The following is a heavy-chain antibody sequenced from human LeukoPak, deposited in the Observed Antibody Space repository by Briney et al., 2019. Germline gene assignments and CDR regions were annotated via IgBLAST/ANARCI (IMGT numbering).Heavy chain of an antibody. J-gene: IGHJ4*02. V-gene: IGHV3-30-3*01. CDR1: GFTLTNYA. CDR2: ISYDGSNK. CDR3: ARDTTGTTEKDYDY. Sequence: GGSLRLSCAASGFTLTNYAMSWVRQAPGKGLEWVAVISYDGSNKYYADSVKGRFTISRDNSKNTLYLQMNSLRAEDTAVYYCARDTTGTTEKDYDYWGQGTLVTVSS. D-gene: IGHD1-1*01.